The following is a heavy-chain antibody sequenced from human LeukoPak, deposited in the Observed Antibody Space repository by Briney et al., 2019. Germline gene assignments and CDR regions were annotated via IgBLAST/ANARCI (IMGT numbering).Heavy chain of an antibody. D-gene: IGHD2-2*01. V-gene: IGHV4-34*01. CDR2: INHSGST. J-gene: IGHJ5*02. CDR1: GGSFSGYY. Sequence: PSETLSLTCAVYGGSFSGYYWSWIRQPPGKGLEWIGEINHSGSTNYNPSLKSRVTLSVDTSKNQFSLKLSSVTAADTAVYYCARRWVVVPGAKVALSWFDPWGQGTLVTVSS. CDR3: ARRWVVVPGAKVALSWFDP.